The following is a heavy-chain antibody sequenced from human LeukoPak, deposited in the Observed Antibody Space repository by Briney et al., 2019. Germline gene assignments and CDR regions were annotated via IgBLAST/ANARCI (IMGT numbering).Heavy chain of an antibody. CDR1: GYTLTELS. V-gene: IGHV1-24*01. CDR2: FDPEDGET. D-gene: IGHD1-20*01. J-gene: IGHJ3*02. CDR3: ATGITGQTGGRAAPIHHDAFDI. Sequence: ASVKVSCKVSGYTLTELSMHWVRQAPGKGLEWMGGFDPEDGETIYAQKFQGRVTMTEDTSTDTAYMELSSLRSEDTAVYYCATGITGQTGGRAAPIHHDAFDIWGQGTMVTVSS.